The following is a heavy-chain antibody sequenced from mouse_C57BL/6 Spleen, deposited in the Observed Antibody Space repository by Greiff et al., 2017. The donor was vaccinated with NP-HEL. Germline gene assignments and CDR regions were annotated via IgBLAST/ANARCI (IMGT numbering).Heavy chain of an antibody. CDR1: GYTFTSYW. Sequence: QVQLQQPGAELVKPGASVKLSCKASGYTFTSYWMQWVKQRPGQGLEWIGEIDPSDSYTNYNQKFKGKATLTVDTSSSTAYMQLSSLTSEDSAVDYCARGIRYYFDYWGQGTTLTVSS. D-gene: IGHD2-14*01. CDR3: ARGIRYYFDY. CDR2: IDPSDSYT. V-gene: IGHV1-50*01. J-gene: IGHJ2*01.